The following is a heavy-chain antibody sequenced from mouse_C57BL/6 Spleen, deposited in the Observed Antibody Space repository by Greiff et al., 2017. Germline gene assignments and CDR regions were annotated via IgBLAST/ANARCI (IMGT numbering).Heavy chain of an antibody. V-gene: IGHV5-17*01. CDR3: ARSFPPPDY. CDR2: ISSGSRTI. J-gene: IGHJ2*01. CDR1: GFTFSDYG. Sequence: EVKLMESGGGLVKPGGSLKLSCAASGFTFSDYGMHWVRQAPEKGLEWVAYISSGSRTIYYADTVKGRFTISRDNAQNTLFLQMTRLRSEDTALDYRARSFPPPDYWGQGTTLTVSS.